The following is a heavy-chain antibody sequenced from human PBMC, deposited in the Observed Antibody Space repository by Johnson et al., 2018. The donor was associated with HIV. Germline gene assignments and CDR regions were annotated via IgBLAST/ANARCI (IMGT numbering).Heavy chain of an antibody. V-gene: IGHV3-23*04. J-gene: IGHJ3*02. CDR1: GFTFSSYA. CDR2: ISGSGGST. CDR3: ARGRVPGDGFDI. Sequence: VQLVESGGGLVKPGGSLRLSCAASGFTFSSYAMSWVRQAPGKGLEWVSAISGSGGSTYYADSVKGRFTISRDNSKNTLYLQMNSLRAEDTAVYYCARGRVPGDGFDIGGQGTMVTVSS.